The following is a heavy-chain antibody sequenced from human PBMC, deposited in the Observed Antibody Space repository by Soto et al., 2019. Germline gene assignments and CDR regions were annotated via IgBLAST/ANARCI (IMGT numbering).Heavy chain of an antibody. Sequence: PGESLKISCKGSGYSFTSYWIGWVRQMPGKGLEWMGIIYPGDSDTRYSPSFQGQVTISADKSISTAYLQWSSLKASDTAMYYCARRSARAYYYYYGLDVWGQGTTVTVSS. D-gene: IGHD3-3*01. CDR2: IYPGDSDT. CDR3: ARRSARAYYYYYGLDV. CDR1: GYSFTSYW. J-gene: IGHJ6*02. V-gene: IGHV5-51*01.